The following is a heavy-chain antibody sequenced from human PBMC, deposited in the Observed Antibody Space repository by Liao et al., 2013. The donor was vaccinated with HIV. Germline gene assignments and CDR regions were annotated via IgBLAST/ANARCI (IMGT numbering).Heavy chain of an antibody. V-gene: IGHV4-30-4*08. CDR2: IYYSGST. CDR3: ARDINYDFWSGYYDAFDI. D-gene: IGHD3-3*01. J-gene: IGHJ3*02. CDR1: GGSISSGDYY. Sequence: QVQLQESGPGLVKPSQTLSLTCTVSGGSISSGDYYWSWIRQPPGKGLEWIGYIYYSGSTNSNPSLKSRVTMSIDTSTNQFSLRLNSVTAADTAVYYCARDINYDFWSGYYDAFDIWGQGTMVTVSS.